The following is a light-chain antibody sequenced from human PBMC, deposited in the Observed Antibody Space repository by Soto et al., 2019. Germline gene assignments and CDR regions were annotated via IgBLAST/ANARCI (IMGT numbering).Light chain of an antibody. CDR3: QQRSKWPPKIT. CDR2: GAS. J-gene: IGKJ5*01. CDR1: QSVSSN. Sequence: EIVMTQSPATLSVSPGERATLSCSASQSVSSNLAWYEQKPGQAPRLIIYGASTRATGIPARFSGSGSGTEFTLTISSLQSEDFAVYDCQQRSKWPPKITFGQGTRLEI. V-gene: IGKV3-15*01.